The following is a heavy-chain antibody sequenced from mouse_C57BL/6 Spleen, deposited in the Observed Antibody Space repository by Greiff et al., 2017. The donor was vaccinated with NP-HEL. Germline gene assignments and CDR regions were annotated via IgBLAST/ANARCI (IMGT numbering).Heavy chain of an antibody. CDR2: INPSNGGT. CDR1: GYTFTSYW. D-gene: IGHD2-1*01. V-gene: IGHV1-53*01. CDR3: ASFYYGNYGWYFDV. J-gene: IGHJ1*03. Sequence: QVQLQQPGTELVKPGASVKLSCKASGYTFTSYWMHWVKQRPGQGLEWIGNINPSNGGTNYNEKFKSKATLTVDKSSSTAYMQLSSLTSEDSAVYYGASFYYGNYGWYFDVWGTGTTVTVSS.